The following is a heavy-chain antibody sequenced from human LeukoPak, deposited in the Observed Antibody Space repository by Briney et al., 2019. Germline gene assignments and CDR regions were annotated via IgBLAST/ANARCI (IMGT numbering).Heavy chain of an antibody. CDR2: IYYSGST. V-gene: IGHV4-30-4*01. J-gene: IGHJ4*02. CDR1: GGSISSGDYY. D-gene: IGHD3-10*01. CDR3: AGSRGEARFDS. Sequence: SQTLSLTYTVSGGSISSGDYYWSWIRQPPGKGLEWIGYIYYSGSTYYNPSLKSRVTISVDTSKNQFSLKLSSVTAADTAMYYCAGSRGEARFDSWGQGTLVTVSS.